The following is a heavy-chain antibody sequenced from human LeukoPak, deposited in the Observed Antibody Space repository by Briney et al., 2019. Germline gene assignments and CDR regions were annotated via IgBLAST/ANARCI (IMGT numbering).Heavy chain of an antibody. Sequence: SETLSLTCTVSGGSISSSGYYWGWIRQPPGKGLEWIGSIYYRGSTYYSPSLKSRVTISVDTSKNQFSLKLSSVTAADTAVYYCARGPYSSGCWMDVWGKGTTVTVSS. V-gene: IGHV4-39*01. CDR3: ARGPYSSGCWMDV. CDR1: GGSISSSGYY. J-gene: IGHJ6*04. D-gene: IGHD6-25*01. CDR2: IYYRGST.